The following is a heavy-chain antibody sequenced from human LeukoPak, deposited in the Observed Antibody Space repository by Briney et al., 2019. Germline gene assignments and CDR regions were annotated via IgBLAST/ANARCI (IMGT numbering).Heavy chain of an antibody. CDR2: IYYSGST. D-gene: IGHD6-6*01. V-gene: IGHV4-39*01. Sequence: PSETLSLTCTVSGGSISSSDYYWGWIRQPPGKGLEWIGSIYYSGSTYYNPSLKSRVTISVDTSKNQFSLKLSSVTAADTAVYYCASGEPPYSSSSPEYFQHWGQGTLVTVSS. CDR1: GGSISSSDYY. J-gene: IGHJ1*01. CDR3: ASGEPPYSSSSPEYFQH.